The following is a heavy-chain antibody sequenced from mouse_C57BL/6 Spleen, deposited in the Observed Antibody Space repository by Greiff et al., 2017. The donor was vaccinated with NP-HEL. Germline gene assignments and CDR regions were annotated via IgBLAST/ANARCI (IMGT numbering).Heavy chain of an antibody. V-gene: IGHV1-59*01. J-gene: IGHJ3*01. CDR1: GYTFTSYW. Sequence: QVQLQQSGAELVRPGTSVKLSCKASGYTFTSYWMHWVKQRPGQGLEWIGVIDPSDSYTNYNQKFKGKATLTVDTSSSTAYMQLSSLTSEDSAVYYCARGDSNFAYWGQGTLVTVSA. CDR3: ARGDSNFAY. CDR2: IDPSDSYT. D-gene: IGHD2-5*01.